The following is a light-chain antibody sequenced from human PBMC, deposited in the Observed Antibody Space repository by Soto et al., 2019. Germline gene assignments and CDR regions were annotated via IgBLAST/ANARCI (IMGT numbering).Light chain of an antibody. CDR1: QGLVHSDGNTY. CDR3: IQATQFPYT. Sequence: DIVMTQTPLSSPVTLGQPASISCRSSQGLVHSDGNTYLSWLQQRPGQPPRLLIYEISNRFSGVPDRFSGSGSGRDFTRKISRVEAEDVGIYYCIQATQFPYTFGQGTKLEIK. J-gene: IGKJ2*01. V-gene: IGKV2-24*01. CDR2: EIS.